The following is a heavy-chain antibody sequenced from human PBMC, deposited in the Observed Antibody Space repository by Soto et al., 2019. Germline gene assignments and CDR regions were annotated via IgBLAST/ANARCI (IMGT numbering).Heavy chain of an antibody. D-gene: IGHD1-26*01. CDR3: ARVIGAKELHGMDV. V-gene: IGHV1-18*01. CDR2: ISVYNGNT. J-gene: IGHJ6*02. Sequence: QVQLVQSGAEVKNPGASVKVSCKASGYTLTTYGISWVRQAPGQGLEWMGWISVYNGNTNYAQKVQGRVTMTTDTSTSTAYMELRSLKSEDTAVYYCARVIGAKELHGMDVWGQGTTVTVSS. CDR1: GYTLTTYG.